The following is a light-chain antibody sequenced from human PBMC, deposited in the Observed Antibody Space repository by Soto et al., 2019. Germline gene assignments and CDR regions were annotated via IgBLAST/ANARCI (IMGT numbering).Light chain of an antibody. CDR3: QKYNSAPFT. CDR1: QGISNY. Sequence: DIQMTQSPSSLSASVGDRVTIACRASQGISNYLAWYQQKPGKVPKLLIYAASTLESGVPSRFSGSGSGTDFTLTISSLQPEDVATYYYQKYNSAPFTFGPGTKVDIK. J-gene: IGKJ3*01. V-gene: IGKV1-27*01. CDR2: AAS.